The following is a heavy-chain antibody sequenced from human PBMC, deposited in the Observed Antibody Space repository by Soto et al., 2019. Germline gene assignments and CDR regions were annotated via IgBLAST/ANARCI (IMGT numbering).Heavy chain of an antibody. J-gene: IGHJ6*02. Sequence: ASVKVSCKASGYTFTGYYMHWVRQAPGQGLEWMGWINPNRGGTNYAQKFQGRVTMTRDTSISTAYMELSRLRSDDTAVYYCARSEGGNPYYYYYYGMDVWGQGTTVTVSS. V-gene: IGHV1-2*02. D-gene: IGHD1-1*01. CDR2: INPNRGGT. CDR1: GYTFTGYY. CDR3: ARSEGGNPYYYYYYGMDV.